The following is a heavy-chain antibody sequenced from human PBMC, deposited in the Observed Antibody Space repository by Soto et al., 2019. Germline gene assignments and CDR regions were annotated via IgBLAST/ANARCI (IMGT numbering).Heavy chain of an antibody. D-gene: IGHD3-22*01. CDR2: IYNSGST. CDR1: GDSISGYY. J-gene: IGHJ6*02. V-gene: IGHV4-59*01. Sequence: SETLSLTCTVSGDSISGYYWSWSRQPPGKGLEWIGYIYNSGSTNYNPSLQSRVTISVDTSKNQFSLKLSSVTAADTAVYYCARWRRYYDGSGYYYIGMDVWGRGTTVTRLL. CDR3: ARWRRYYDGSGYYYIGMDV.